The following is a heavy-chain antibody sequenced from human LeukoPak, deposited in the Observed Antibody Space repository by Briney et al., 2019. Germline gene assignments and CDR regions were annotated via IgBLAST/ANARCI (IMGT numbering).Heavy chain of an antibody. V-gene: IGHV4-38-2*01. CDR3: ARPGTYYSSGIDY. J-gene: IGHJ4*02. CDR1: GYSISSGYD. D-gene: IGHD6-25*01. CDR2: ISHSGSP. Sequence: PSETLSLTCAVSGYSISSGYDWGWIRPPPGKGREWFGSISHSGSPYYNPSLKSRVHISVDTSKNQFSLKLSSVTAADTAVYYCARPGTYYSSGIDYWGQGTLVTVSS.